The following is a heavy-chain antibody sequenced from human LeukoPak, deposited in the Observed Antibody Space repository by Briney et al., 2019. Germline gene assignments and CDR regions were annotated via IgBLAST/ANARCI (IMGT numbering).Heavy chain of an antibody. J-gene: IGHJ6*02. V-gene: IGHV4-59*01. CDR3: AREVGHYYGMDV. Sequence: NPSETLSLTCTVSGGSISSYYWSWIRQPPGKGLEWIGYIYYSGSTNYNPSLKSRVTISVDTSKNQFTLKLSSVTAADTAVYYCAREVGHYYGMDVWGQGTTATVSS. CDR1: GGSISSYY. D-gene: IGHD1-26*01. CDR2: IYYSGST.